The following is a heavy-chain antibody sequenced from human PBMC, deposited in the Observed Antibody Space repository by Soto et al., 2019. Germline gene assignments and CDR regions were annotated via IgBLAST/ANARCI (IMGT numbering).Heavy chain of an antibody. CDR2: IYYSGST. V-gene: IGHV4-59*08. CDR3: ASFCTDCYDYFAY. Sequence: SETLSLTCTVSGGSISSYYWSWIRQPPGKGLEWIGYIYYSGSTNYNPSLKSRVTISVDTSKNQFSLKLSSVTAADTAVYYCASFCTDCYDYFAYWGRGTLVPVSS. J-gene: IGHJ4*02. D-gene: IGHD2-2*01. CDR1: GGSISSYY.